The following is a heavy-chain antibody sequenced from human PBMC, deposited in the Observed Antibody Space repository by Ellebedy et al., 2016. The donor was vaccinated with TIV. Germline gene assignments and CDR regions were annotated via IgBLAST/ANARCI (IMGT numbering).Heavy chain of an antibody. V-gene: IGHV3-48*01. Sequence: PGGSLRLSCAASGFTFSSYSMNWVRQAPGKGLEWVSYISSSSSTIYYADSVKGRFTISRDNAKNSLYLQMNSLRAEDTAVYYCARGVAWGIVVVPAAPYWYFDLWGRGTLVTVSS. CDR1: GFTFSSYS. CDR2: ISSSSSTI. D-gene: IGHD2-2*01. J-gene: IGHJ2*01. CDR3: ARGVAWGIVVVPAAPYWYFDL.